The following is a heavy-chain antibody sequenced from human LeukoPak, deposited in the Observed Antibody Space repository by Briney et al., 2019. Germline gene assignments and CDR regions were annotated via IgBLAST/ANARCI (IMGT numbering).Heavy chain of an antibody. V-gene: IGHV3-48*04. J-gene: IGHJ4*02. CDR1: ASTLAIYC. Sequence: GGSMRLSCAASASTLAIYCMNWVRQAPKKGPEWVSYISTGSDTISYASSAKGRFTISRDNAKQPTFLQMNILGAEGTAVYYCARATRKGYDYWGQGTLVAVSS. CDR3: ARATRKGYDY. D-gene: IGHD5-24*01. CDR2: ISTGSDTI.